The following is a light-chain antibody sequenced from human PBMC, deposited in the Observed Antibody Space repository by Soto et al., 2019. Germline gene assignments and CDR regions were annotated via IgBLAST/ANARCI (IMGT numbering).Light chain of an antibody. J-gene: IGLJ1*01. CDR3: SSYTSSSSYV. CDR2: DVT. Sequence: QSVLTQPRSVSGSPGQSVTISCTGTSSDVGGYNYVSWYQQHPGKAPKLIIYDVTKRPSGISNRFSGSKPGNTASLTISGLQAEDEADYYCSSYTSSSSYVFGTGTKVTVL. CDR1: SSDVGGYNY. V-gene: IGLV2-11*01.